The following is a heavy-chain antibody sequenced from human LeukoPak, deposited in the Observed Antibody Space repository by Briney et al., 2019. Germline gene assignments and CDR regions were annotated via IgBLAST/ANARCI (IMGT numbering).Heavy chain of an antibody. V-gene: IGHV1-69*05. Sequence: GASVKVSCKASGGTFSSYAISWVRQAPGQGLEWMGRIIPIFGTANYAQKFQGRVTITTDESTSTAYMELSSLRSEDTAVYYCARDPHYYMDDWGKGTTVTVSS. CDR3: ARDPHYYMDD. J-gene: IGHJ6*03. CDR2: IIPIFGTA. CDR1: GGTFSSYA.